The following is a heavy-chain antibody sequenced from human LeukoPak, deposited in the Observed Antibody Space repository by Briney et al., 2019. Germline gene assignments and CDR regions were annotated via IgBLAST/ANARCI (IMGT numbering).Heavy chain of an antibody. CDR2: ISGSGDNT. CDR1: GVTFRSYA. Sequence: QSGGYLRLSCAASGVTFRSYAMSWVRQVTGKGLEWVSVISGSGDNTYYADSVKGRFTISRDNSKNMMYLQMNSLRAEDTAVYYCAKWKYSNSGIDDYWGQGTLVTVSS. J-gene: IGHJ4*02. CDR3: AKWKYSNSGIDDY. V-gene: IGHV3-23*01. D-gene: IGHD6-6*01.